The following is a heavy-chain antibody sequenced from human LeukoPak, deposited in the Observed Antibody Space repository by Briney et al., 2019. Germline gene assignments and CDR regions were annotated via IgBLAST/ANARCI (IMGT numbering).Heavy chain of an antibody. Sequence: SETLSLTCTVSGGSISSYYWSWIRQPPGKGLEWIGYIYYSGSTNYNPSLKSRVTISVDTSKNQFSLKLSSVTAADTAVCYCARIGDDSSGYLDYWGQGTLVTVSS. CDR3: ARIGDDSSGYLDY. CDR2: IYYSGST. D-gene: IGHD3-22*01. V-gene: IGHV4-59*01. J-gene: IGHJ4*02. CDR1: GGSISSYY.